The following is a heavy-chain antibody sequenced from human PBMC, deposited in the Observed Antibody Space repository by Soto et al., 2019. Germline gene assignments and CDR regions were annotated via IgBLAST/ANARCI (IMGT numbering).Heavy chain of an antibody. CDR3: ARGRPYLYYFDY. CDR2: INHSGST. CDR1: GGSFSGYY. Sequence: QVQLQQWGAGLLKPSETLSLTCAVYGGSFSGYYWSWIRQPPGKGLEWIGEINHSGSTNYNPSLKSRVTISVDTSKTQSSLKLSSVTAADTAVYYCARGRPYLYYFDYWGQGTLVTVSS. V-gene: IGHV4-34*01. J-gene: IGHJ4*02.